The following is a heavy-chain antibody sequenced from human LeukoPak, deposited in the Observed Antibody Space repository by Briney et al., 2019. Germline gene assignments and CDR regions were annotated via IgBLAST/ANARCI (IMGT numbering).Heavy chain of an antibody. J-gene: IGHJ4*02. Sequence: GGSLRLSCAASGFTFSSYGMHWVRQAPGKGLEWVAFIRYDGSNKYYADSVKGRFTISRDSSKNTLFLEMNSLRVEDTAVYYCAKRHTTGWYLFGYWGQGTLVTVSS. V-gene: IGHV3-30*02. D-gene: IGHD6-19*01. CDR2: IRYDGSNK. CDR3: AKRHTTGWYLFGY. CDR1: GFTFSSYG.